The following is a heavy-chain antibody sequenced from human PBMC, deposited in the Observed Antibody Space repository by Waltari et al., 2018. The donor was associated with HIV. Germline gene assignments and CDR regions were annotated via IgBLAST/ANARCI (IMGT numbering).Heavy chain of an antibody. CDR2: IYYSGRT. Sequence: QLQLQESGPGLVKPSETLSLTCTVSGGSISSSSYYWGWIRQPPGKGLEWIGSIYYSGRTYYNPSLKSRVTISVDTSKNQFSLKLSSVTAADTAVYYCARGGMTTVTKGGYFDYWGQGTLVTVSS. D-gene: IGHD4-17*01. J-gene: IGHJ4*02. CDR1: GGSISSSSYY. V-gene: IGHV4-39*01. CDR3: ARGGMTTVTKGGYFDY.